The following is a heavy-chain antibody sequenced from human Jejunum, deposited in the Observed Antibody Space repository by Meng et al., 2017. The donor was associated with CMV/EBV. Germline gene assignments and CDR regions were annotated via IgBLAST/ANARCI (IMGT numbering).Heavy chain of an antibody. CDR2: VYISGTT. Sequence: QVQLRESGPGLVXPXXXXXLTCTVSGASISNYYWSWIRQPAGKGLEWIGRVYISGTTNYNPSLKSRVTMSIDTSKNQFSLKLTSVTAADTAVYYCARDSNLSGLAYWGQGTLVTVSS. J-gene: IGHJ4*02. CDR1: GASISNYY. D-gene: IGHD3-10*01. CDR3: ARDSNLSGLAY. V-gene: IGHV4-4*07.